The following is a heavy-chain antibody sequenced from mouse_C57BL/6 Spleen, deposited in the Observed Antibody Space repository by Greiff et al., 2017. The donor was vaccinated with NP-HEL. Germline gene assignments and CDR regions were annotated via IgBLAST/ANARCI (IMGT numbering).Heavy chain of an antibody. D-gene: IGHD2-5*01. CDR3: ARDYSNYDYYAMDY. Sequence: EVQGVESGGGLVKPGGSLKLSCAASGFTFSSYAMSWVRQTPEKRLEWVATISDGGSYTYYPDNVKGRFTISRDNAKNNLYLQMSHLKSEDTAMYYCARDYSNYDYYAMDYWGQGTSVTVSS. V-gene: IGHV5-4*01. J-gene: IGHJ4*01. CDR2: ISDGGSYT. CDR1: GFTFSSYA.